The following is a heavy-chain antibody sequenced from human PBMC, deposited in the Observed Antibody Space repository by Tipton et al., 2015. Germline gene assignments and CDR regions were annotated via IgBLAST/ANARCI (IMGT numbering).Heavy chain of an antibody. J-gene: IGHJ6*02. CDR2: IKQDGSEK. CDR3: GRGAYYGVHV. Sequence: SLRPSCTASGFTISNYWMSWVRQAPGKGLEWAATIKQDGSEKYYVDSVKGRFTISRDNAKNSLYLQMNSLRVEDTAVYYCGRGAYYGVHVWGQGTTVTVSS. V-gene: IGHV3-7*05. CDR1: GFTISNYW.